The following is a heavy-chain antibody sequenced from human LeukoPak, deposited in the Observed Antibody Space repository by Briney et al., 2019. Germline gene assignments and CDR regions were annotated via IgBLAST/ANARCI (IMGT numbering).Heavy chain of an antibody. D-gene: IGHD5-18*01. J-gene: IGHJ4*02. CDR2: ISGSAHKI. Sequence: PGGSLRLSCVVSGFTFSDYAMSWVRQAPEKGLDWVSVISGSAHKIRYADSVKGRFTISRDNSENTVYLQMNNLRAEDTALYYCAGRPTGYSSGYVYWGQGALATVSS. CDR3: AGRPTGYSSGYVY. CDR1: GFTFSDYA. V-gene: IGHV3-23*01.